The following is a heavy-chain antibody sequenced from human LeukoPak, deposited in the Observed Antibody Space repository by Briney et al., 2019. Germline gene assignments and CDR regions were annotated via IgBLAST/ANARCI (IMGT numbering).Heavy chain of an antibody. CDR3: ARARYSGGSSYYFDY. Sequence: GGSLRLSCAASGFTFSSYWIHWVRQAPGKGLVWVSRINSDGGSTTYADSVKGRFTISRDNAKNTLYLQMNSLSAEDTGVYYCARARYSGGSSYYFDYWGQGTLVTVSS. V-gene: IGHV3-74*01. J-gene: IGHJ4*02. CDR1: GFTFSSYW. CDR2: INSDGGST. D-gene: IGHD2-15*01.